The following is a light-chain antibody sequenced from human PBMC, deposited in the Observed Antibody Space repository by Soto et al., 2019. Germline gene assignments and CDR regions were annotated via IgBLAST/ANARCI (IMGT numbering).Light chain of an antibody. V-gene: IGKV3-20*01. Sequence: EIVLTQSPGTLSLSPGERATLSCRASQSVSSSYLAWYQQKPGQAPRLLIYGASSRATGIPDRFSVSGSGSDCTVTISRLEPEAFAVYYCQKYGSSPGTFGQRTKVDIK. CDR3: QKYGSSPGT. CDR2: GAS. CDR1: QSVSSSY. J-gene: IGKJ1*01.